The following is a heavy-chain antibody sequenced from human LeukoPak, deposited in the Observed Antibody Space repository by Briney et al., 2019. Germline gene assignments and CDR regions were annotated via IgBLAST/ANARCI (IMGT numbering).Heavy chain of an antibody. Sequence: ASVKVSCKASGGTFSSYAISWVRQAPGQGLEWMGIINPSGGSTSYAQKFQGRVTMTRDTSTSTVYMELSSLRSEDTAVYYCARAGYSSSWYFVDPWGQGTLVTVSS. CDR2: INPSGGST. CDR1: GGTFSSYA. CDR3: ARAGYSSSWYFVDP. D-gene: IGHD6-13*01. J-gene: IGHJ5*02. V-gene: IGHV1-46*01.